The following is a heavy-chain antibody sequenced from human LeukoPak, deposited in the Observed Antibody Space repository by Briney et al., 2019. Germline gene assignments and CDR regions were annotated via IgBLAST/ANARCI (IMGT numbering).Heavy chain of an antibody. CDR1: GFTFSSYA. V-gene: IGHV3-23*01. Sequence: GGSLRLSCSASGFTFSSYAMSWVRQAPGKGLEWVSANSGSGGSTYYADSVKGRFTISRDNSKNTRYLQMNSLRAEDTAVYYCAKAPGYSSSWFFYFDYWGQGTLVTVSS. CDR2: NSGSGGST. D-gene: IGHD6-13*01. CDR3: AKAPGYSSSWFFYFDY. J-gene: IGHJ4*02.